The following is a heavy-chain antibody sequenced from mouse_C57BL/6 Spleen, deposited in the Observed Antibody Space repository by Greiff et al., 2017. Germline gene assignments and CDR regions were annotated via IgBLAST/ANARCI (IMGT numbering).Heavy chain of an antibody. V-gene: IGHV14-3*01. Sequence: VQLKESVAGLVRPGDSVKLSCAASGFDFTNTYMPWVHQRPEQGLELIGRIDPANGNTKYAPKFQGKATITADTSSNTAYLQLSSLTSEDTAIYYCARGSNLYYAMGYWGQGASVTVSS. CDR3: ARGSNLYYAMGY. J-gene: IGHJ4*01. CDR1: GFDFTNTY. CDR2: IDPANGNT. D-gene: IGHD1-1*01.